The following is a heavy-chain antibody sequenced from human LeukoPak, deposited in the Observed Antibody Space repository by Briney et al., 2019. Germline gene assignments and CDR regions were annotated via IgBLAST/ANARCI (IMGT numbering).Heavy chain of an antibody. D-gene: IGHD3-9*01. CDR3: ARNNYDILTGYSYFDH. CDR2: IYTSGST. V-gene: IGHV4-4*07. J-gene: IGHJ4*02. CDR1: GGSISSYY. Sequence: SETLSLTCTVSGGSISSYYWSWIRQPAGKGLEWIGRIYTSGSTNYNPSLKGRVTMSVDTSKNQFSLKLSSVTAADTAVYYCARNNYDILTGYSYFDHWGQGTLVTVPS.